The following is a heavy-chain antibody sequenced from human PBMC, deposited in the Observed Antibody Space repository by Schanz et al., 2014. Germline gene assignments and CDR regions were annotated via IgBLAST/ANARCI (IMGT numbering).Heavy chain of an antibody. J-gene: IGHJ4*02. D-gene: IGHD2-21*01. CDR1: GYTFTSYG. Sequence: QVQLVQSGAEVKKPGASVKVSCKASGYTFTSYGINWVRQAPGQGLEWLGWMNPNSGNPGFAQKFRGRVTMTRNTSMSTAYIELHILTSEDTAVYYCAKAKSKLPLFDYWGQGTLVAVSS. CDR2: MNPNSGNP. V-gene: IGHV1-8*01. CDR3: AKAKSKLPLFDY.